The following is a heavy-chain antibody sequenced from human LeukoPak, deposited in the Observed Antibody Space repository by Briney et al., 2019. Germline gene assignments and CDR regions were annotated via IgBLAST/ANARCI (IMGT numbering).Heavy chain of an antibody. V-gene: IGHV4-38-2*01. CDR2: IYHSGST. CDR1: GYSISSGYY. CDR3: ARVGYSGYEPYDY. Sequence: SETLSLTCAVSGYSISSGYYWGWIWQPPGKGLEWIGSIYHSGSTYYNPSLKSRVTISVDTSKNQFSLKLSSVTAADTAAYYCARVGYSGYEPYDYWGQGTLVTVSS. D-gene: IGHD5-12*01. J-gene: IGHJ4*02.